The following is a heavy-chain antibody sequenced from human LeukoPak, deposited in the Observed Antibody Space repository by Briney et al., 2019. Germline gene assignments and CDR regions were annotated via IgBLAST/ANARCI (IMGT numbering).Heavy chain of an antibody. J-gene: IGHJ4*02. CDR3: ASGYRSAESIAVSY. CDR1: VGSFSNYY. CDR2: SNHSGST. Sequence: SETLSLTCAVYVGSFSNYYWNWIRQPPGKGLEWIWESNHSGSTNYNPSLKSRVTISVDTSKNQFSLKLSSVTAADTAMYYCASGYRSAESIAVSYWGQGTLVTVSS. D-gene: IGHD6-19*01. V-gene: IGHV4-34*01.